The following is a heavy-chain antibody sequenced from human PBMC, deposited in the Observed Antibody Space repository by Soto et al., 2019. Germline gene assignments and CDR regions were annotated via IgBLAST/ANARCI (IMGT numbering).Heavy chain of an antibody. V-gene: IGHV3-33*01. CDR1: GFTFSSYG. CDR2: IWYDGSNK. J-gene: IGHJ6*02. D-gene: IGHD3-3*01. CDR3: ARVMTKRYYDFWSGYSPRYYYYGMDV. Sequence: QVQLVESGGGVVQPGRSLRLSCAASGFTFSSYGMHWVRQAPGKGLEWVAVIWYDGSNKYYADSVKGRFTISRDNYKNTLYLQMNSLRAEDTAVYYCARVMTKRYYDFWSGYSPRYYYYGMDVWGQGTTVTVSS.